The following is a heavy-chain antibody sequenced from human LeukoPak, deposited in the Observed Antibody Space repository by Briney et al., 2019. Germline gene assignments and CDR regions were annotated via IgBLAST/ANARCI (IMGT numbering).Heavy chain of an antibody. Sequence: SQTLSLTCTASGGSISSGGYYWSWIRQHPEKGLEWIGYIYYSGSTYYNPSLKSRVTISVDTSKNQFSLKLSSVTAADTAVYYCATEQWRDTNWFDPWGQGTLVTVSS. J-gene: IGHJ5*02. CDR3: ATEQWRDTNWFDP. V-gene: IGHV4-31*03. CDR1: GGSISSGGYY. CDR2: IYYSGST. D-gene: IGHD6-19*01.